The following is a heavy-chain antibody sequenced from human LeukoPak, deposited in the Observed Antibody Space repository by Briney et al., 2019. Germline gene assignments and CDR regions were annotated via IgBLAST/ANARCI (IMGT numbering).Heavy chain of an antibody. J-gene: IGHJ4*02. V-gene: IGHV3-30*04. CDR3: ARGMRGDY. CDR1: GFTFSNYA. CDR2: RSYDGSNK. D-gene: IGHD3-10*01. Sequence: PGRSLRLSCAASGFTFSNYAMHWVRQAPGKGLEWVAVRSYDGSNKYYADFVKGRFTISRDNAKNSLYLQMNSLRAEDTAVYYCARGMRGDYWGQGTLVTVSS.